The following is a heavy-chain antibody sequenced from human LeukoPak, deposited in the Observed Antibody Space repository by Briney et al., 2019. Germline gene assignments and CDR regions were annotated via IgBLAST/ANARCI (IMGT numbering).Heavy chain of an antibody. V-gene: IGHV3-21*01. CDR2: ISSSSSYI. CDR1: GFTFSSYS. J-gene: IGHJ3*02. Sequence: GGSLRLSCAASGFTFSSYSMNWVRQAPGKGLEWVSSISSSSSYIYYADSVKGRFTMSRDNAKNSLYLQMNSLRAEDTAVYYCAKIISDWSRGAFDIWGQGTMVTVSS. D-gene: IGHD6-19*01. CDR3: AKIISDWSRGAFDI.